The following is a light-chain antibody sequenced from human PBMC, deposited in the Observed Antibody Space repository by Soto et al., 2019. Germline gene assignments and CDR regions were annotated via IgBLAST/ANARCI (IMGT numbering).Light chain of an antibody. CDR3: QQSYSTPPWT. CDR1: QSISSY. V-gene: IGKV1-39*01. Sequence: DIQMTQSPSSLSASVGDRVTITCRASQSISSYLNWYQQKPGKAPKLLIYAASSLQSGVPSRFSGSGSGTDFTLPSSSLQPEDFATYYCQQSYSTPPWTFGQGTKVEIK. CDR2: AAS. J-gene: IGKJ1*01.